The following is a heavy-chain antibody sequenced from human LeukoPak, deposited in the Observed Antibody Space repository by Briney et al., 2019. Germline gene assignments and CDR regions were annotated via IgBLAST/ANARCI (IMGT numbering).Heavy chain of an antibody. Sequence: ASVKVSCKASGYAFIDYAINWVRQAPAQGLEWMGWINPNSGGTNYAQKFQGRVTMTRDTSISTAYMELSRLRSDDTAVYYCARDRYCSGGSCYYFDYWGQGTLVTVSS. CDR1: GYAFIDYA. V-gene: IGHV1-2*02. CDR2: INPNSGGT. CDR3: ARDRYCSGGSCYYFDY. J-gene: IGHJ4*02. D-gene: IGHD2-15*01.